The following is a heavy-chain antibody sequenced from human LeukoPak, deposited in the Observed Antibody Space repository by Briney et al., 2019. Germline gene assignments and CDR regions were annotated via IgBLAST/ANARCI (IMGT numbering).Heavy chain of an antibody. Sequence: GGSLRLSCVAPGFTFSDYYMTWFRQAPGKALEWISYIRGSGSDMTYADSVKGRFTISRDNAKNSLYLQMNGLRAEDTAVYYCAMPTREPQYWGPGTLVTVSS. CDR3: AMPTREPQY. CDR2: IRGSGSDM. V-gene: IGHV3-11*01. D-gene: IGHD1-26*01. J-gene: IGHJ4*02. CDR1: GFTFSDYY.